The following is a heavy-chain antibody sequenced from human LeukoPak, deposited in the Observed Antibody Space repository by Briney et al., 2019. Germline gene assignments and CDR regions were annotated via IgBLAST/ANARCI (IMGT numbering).Heavy chain of an antibody. V-gene: IGHV3-7*01. CDR2: IKQDGRET. D-gene: IGHD1-26*01. Sequence: GGSLRLSCAASGFTFTKYWMTWVRRAPGKGLEWVANIKQDGRETYYVDSVKGRFTISRDNAKNSLYLQMSNLRVEDTAVYCCASGPWELDYWGQGTLVTVSS. J-gene: IGHJ4*02. CDR3: ASGPWELDY. CDR1: GFTFTKYW.